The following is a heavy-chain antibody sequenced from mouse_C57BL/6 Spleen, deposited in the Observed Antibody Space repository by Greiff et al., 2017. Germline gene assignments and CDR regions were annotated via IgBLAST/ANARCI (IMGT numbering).Heavy chain of an antibody. Sequence: EVQLVESGGGLVKPGGSLKLSCAASGFTFSSYAMSWVRQTPEKRLEWVATISDGGSYTYYPDNVKGRFTISRDNAKNNLYLRMSHLKSEDTALYNCAKRYSNSQYFDVWGTGTTVTVSS. V-gene: IGHV5-4*01. CDR2: ISDGGSYT. CDR1: GFTFSSYA. D-gene: IGHD2-5*01. CDR3: AKRYSNSQYFDV. J-gene: IGHJ1*03.